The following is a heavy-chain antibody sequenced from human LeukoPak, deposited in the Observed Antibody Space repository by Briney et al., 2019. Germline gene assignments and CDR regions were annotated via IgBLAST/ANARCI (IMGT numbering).Heavy chain of an antibody. V-gene: IGHV4-30-2*01. D-gene: IGHD6-19*01. CDR3: ARDGSEIAVAGPFDY. CDR1: GGSISSGGYY. J-gene: IGHJ4*02. Sequence: SETLSLTCTVSGGSISSGGYYWSWIRQPPGKGLEWIGYIYHSGSTYYNPSLKSRVTISVDTSRNQFSLKLSSVTAADTAVYYCARDGSEIAVAGPFDYWGQGTLVTVSS. CDR2: IYHSGST.